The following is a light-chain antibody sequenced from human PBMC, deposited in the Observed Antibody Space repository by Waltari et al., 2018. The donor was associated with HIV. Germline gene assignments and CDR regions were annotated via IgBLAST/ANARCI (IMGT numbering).Light chain of an antibody. V-gene: IGKV4-1*01. CDR2: WAA. Sequence: DIVMTQSPESLTVSLGESATISCKSSQSILSSSGNKYFFAWYKQKPGQPPKSLIYWAATRAAGLPARFSGSGYGPDFTLTVSSLRAEDVAVYYFHQSHTTPYTVGQRIKLEI. J-gene: IGKJ2*01. CDR1: QSILSSSGNKYF. CDR3: HQSHTTPYT.